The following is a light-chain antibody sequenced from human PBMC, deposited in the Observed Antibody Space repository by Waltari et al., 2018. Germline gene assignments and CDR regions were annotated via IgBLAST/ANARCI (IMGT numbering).Light chain of an antibody. J-gene: IGKJ4*01. Sequence: EIVLTQSPGTLSLSPGERANLSCRASQTVRPTYLAWYQQKPGQAPTLLIHGASSRATGIPDRCSGSGSGTDFSLTISSLEPEDFAVYYCQQYDISPLTFGGGTKVEIK. V-gene: IGKV3-20*01. CDR2: GAS. CDR3: QQYDISPLT. CDR1: QTVRPTY.